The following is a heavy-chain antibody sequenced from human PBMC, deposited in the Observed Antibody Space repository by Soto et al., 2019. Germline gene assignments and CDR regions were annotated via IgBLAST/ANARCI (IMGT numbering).Heavy chain of an antibody. CDR1: GFTFSSFG. Sequence: QVQLVESGGGVVQPGRSLRLSCATSGFTFSSFGMHWVRQAPGKGLEWVAVIWYDGSKKFYADTVKGRFTISRDNSKNTLYLEINSLRADDTAVYYCARDRGTSARADYYASGSWGYFDNWGQGTLVTVSS. J-gene: IGHJ4*02. CDR3: ARDRGTSARADYYASGSWGYFDN. V-gene: IGHV3-33*01. D-gene: IGHD3-10*01. CDR2: IWYDGSKK.